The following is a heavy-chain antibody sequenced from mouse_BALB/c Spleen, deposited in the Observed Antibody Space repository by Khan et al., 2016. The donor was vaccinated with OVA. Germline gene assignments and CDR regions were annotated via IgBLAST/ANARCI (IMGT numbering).Heavy chain of an antibody. Sequence: VQLQQSGAELVKPGASVKLSCTGSGFNIKDTYIQWVKQRPEQGLEWIGRIDPANGTTIFDPEFQGKATITADTSSNTAYLHLSSLTSEDTVVYYCASSLLLYAMDYWGQGTSVTVSS. V-gene: IGHV14-3*02. CDR1: GFNIKDTY. J-gene: IGHJ4*01. CDR3: ASSLLLYAMDY. D-gene: IGHD1-2*01. CDR2: IDPANGTT.